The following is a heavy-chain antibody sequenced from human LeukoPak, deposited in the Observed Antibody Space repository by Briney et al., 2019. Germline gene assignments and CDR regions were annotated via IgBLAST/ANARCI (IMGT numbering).Heavy chain of an antibody. Sequence: SETLSLTCAAYGGPFSGYYWSWIRQPPGKGLEWIGEINHSGSTNYNPSLKSRVTISVDTSKNQFSLKLSSVTAADTAVYYCAREGRRGIAAARGFDPWGQGTLVTVSS. CDR1: GGPFSGYY. CDR3: AREGRRGIAAARGFDP. D-gene: IGHD6-13*01. CDR2: INHSGST. J-gene: IGHJ5*02. V-gene: IGHV4-34*01.